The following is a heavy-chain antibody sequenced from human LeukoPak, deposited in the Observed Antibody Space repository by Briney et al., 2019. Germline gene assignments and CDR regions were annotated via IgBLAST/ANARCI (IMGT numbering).Heavy chain of an antibody. CDR3: TRRKGYWSFDY. J-gene: IGHJ4*02. Sequence: GGSLRLSCTASGFTFGDYAMSWVRQAPGKGLEWVGFIRSKAYGGTTEYAASVKGRFTISRDDSKSIAYLQMNSLKTEDTAVYHCTRRKGYWSFDYWGQGTLVTVSS. D-gene: IGHD2-8*02. V-gene: IGHV3-49*04. CDR2: IRSKAYGGTT. CDR1: GFTFGDYA.